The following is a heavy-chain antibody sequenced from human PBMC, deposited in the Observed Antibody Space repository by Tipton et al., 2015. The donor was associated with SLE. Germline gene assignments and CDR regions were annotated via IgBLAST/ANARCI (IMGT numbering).Heavy chain of an antibody. D-gene: IGHD3-3*01. Sequence: TLSLTCFVYGGSFSGYYWSWIRQPPGKGLEWIGEIYHSGSTNYNPSLKSRVTISVDTSKNQFSLKLSSVTAADTAVYYCARGRRYDFWSGYYNPPTFDYWGQGTLVIVSS. J-gene: IGHJ4*02. V-gene: IGHV4-34*01. CDR3: ARGRRYDFWSGYYNPPTFDY. CDR2: IYHSGST. CDR1: GGSFSGYY.